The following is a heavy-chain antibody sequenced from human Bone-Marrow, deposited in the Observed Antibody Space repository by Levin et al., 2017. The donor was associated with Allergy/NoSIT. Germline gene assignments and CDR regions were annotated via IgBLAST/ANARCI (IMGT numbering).Heavy chain of an antibody. Sequence: PGGSLRLSCTASGFRFGDYVMSWFRQAPGKGLEWVGFIRSKGYGGTTEYAASVKGRFTISRDDSKSIAYLQMNSLKTEDTAVYYCSREGDHYYYGLDVWGQGTTVTVSS. CDR3: SREGDHYYYGLDV. CDR1: GFRFGDYV. CDR2: IRSKGYGGTT. J-gene: IGHJ6*02. V-gene: IGHV3-49*03. D-gene: IGHD3-10*01.